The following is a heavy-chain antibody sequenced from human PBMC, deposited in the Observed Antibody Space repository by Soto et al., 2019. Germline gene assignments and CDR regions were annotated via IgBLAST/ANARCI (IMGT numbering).Heavy chain of an antibody. CDR3: ARFLQDSSSSRFDY. CDR2: INAGNGNT. D-gene: IGHD6-6*01. V-gene: IGHV1-3*01. Sequence: ASVKVSCKASGYTFTSYAMHWVRQAPGQRLEWMGWINAGNGNTKYAQKFQGRVTITRDTSTSTAYMELSSLRSEDTAVYYCARFLQDSSSSRFDYWGQGTLVTVSS. J-gene: IGHJ4*02. CDR1: GYTFTSYA.